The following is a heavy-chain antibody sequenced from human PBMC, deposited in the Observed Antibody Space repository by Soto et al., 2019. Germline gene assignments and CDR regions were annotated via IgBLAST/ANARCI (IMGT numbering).Heavy chain of an antibody. Sequence: GSLRLSCAASGFTFSSYAMSWVRQAPGKGLEWVAAMSGSGGSTYYADSVKGRFTISRDNSKTTLYLQMNSLRAEDTAVYYCAKVDYGGNSGYYYYGMDVWGQGTTVTVSS. J-gene: IGHJ6*02. V-gene: IGHV3-23*01. D-gene: IGHD4-17*01. CDR3: AKVDYGGNSGYYYYGMDV. CDR2: MSGSGGST. CDR1: GFTFSSYA.